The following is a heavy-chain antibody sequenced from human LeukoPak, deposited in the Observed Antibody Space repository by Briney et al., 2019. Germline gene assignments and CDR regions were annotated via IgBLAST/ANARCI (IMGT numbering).Heavy chain of an antibody. D-gene: IGHD6-6*01. CDR1: GYTFTSYY. Sequence: ASVKVSCKASGYTFTSYYMHWVRHAPEEGLEWMGIINPSGDITSNAQKFQGRVTMTRDTSTSTVYMDLSSLRSEDTAVYYCARDGPRIAALGEDFDYWGQGTLVTVSS. J-gene: IGHJ4*02. CDR3: ARDGPRIAALGEDFDY. V-gene: IGHV1-46*01. CDR2: INPSGDIT.